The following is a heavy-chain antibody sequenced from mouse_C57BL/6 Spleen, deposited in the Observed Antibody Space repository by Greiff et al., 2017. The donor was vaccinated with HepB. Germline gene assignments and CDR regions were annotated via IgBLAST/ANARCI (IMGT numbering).Heavy chain of an antibody. J-gene: IGHJ3*01. V-gene: IGHV1-82*01. CDR1: GYAFSSSW. D-gene: IGHD1-1*01. Sequence: QVQLQQSGPELVKPGASVKISCKASGYAFSSSWMNWVKQRPGKGLEWIGRIYPGDGDTNYNGKFKGKATLTADKSSSTAYMQLRSLTSEDSAVYFCAKDYGRSYGFAYWGQGTLVTVSA. CDR2: IYPGDGDT. CDR3: AKDYGRSYGFAY.